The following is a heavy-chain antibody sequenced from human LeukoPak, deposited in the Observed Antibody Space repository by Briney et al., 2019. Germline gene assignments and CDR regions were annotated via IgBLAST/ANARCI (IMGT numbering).Heavy chain of an antibody. CDR3: ARGGVVPAAPDY. CDR1: GFTFSSYA. D-gene: IGHD2-2*01. J-gene: IGHJ4*02. Sequence: PGRSLRLSCAASGFTFSSYAMHWVRQAPGKGLEWVAVISYDGSNKYYADTVKGRFTISRDNSKNTLYLQMNSLRAEDTAVYYCARGGVVPAAPDYWGQGTLSPSPQ. V-gene: IGHV3-30*04. CDR2: ISYDGSNK.